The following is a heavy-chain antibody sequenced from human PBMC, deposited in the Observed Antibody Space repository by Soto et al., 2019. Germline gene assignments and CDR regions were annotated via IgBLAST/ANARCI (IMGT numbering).Heavy chain of an antibody. D-gene: IGHD6-6*01. CDR1: GYSTSSGYY. J-gene: IGHJ4*02. Sequence: EPPSRTCADSGYSTSSGYYWGWIRQPPGKGLECVGGIYHSGSTYYNPFLKSRVTISVDTYKNHFSLKLSSLTAVDPAVYYCARVSTSPFRYLNCWRQGTLVIFCS. CDR3: ARVSTSPFRYLNC. V-gene: IGHV4-38-2*01. CDR2: IYHSGST.